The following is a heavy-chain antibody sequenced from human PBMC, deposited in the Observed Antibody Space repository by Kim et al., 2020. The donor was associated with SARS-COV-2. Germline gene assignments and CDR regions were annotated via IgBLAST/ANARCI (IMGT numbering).Heavy chain of an antibody. V-gene: IGHV1-8*01. Sequence: YGQKCQGRVTMTRNTSMSTAYMELSSLRSEDTAVYYCASETGDYYDYGMDVWGQGTTVTVSS. CDR3: ASETGDYYDYGMDV. J-gene: IGHJ6*02.